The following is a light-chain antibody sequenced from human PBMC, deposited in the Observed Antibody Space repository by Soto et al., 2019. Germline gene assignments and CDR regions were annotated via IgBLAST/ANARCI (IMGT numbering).Light chain of an antibody. Sequence: QSVLTQPASVSGSPGQSITISCTGTSSDVGGYNYVSWYQQHPGKAPKLMIYDVSNRPSGVSNRFSGSKSGNTASLSISGLQAEDEADYYCSSYTISSTRVFGTATKLTVL. CDR2: DVS. CDR1: SSDVGGYNY. J-gene: IGLJ1*01. V-gene: IGLV2-14*01. CDR3: SSYTISSTRV.